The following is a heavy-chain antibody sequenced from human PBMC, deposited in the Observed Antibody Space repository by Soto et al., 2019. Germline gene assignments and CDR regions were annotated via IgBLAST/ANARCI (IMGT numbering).Heavy chain of an antibody. J-gene: IGHJ4*02. CDR3: ARDPAQFYQDVSGYYPQGH. Sequence: EVQLVESGGGLVQPGGSLRLSCAASGFIFSNYWMHWVRQAPGKGLVWVSRINSDGSTTNYADSVKGRFTISRDNAKNTLYLQMNNLRAEDTAVYYCARDPAQFYQDVSGYYPQGHWGQGTLVTVSS. CDR2: INSDGSTT. D-gene: IGHD3-22*01. CDR1: GFIFSNYW. V-gene: IGHV3-74*01.